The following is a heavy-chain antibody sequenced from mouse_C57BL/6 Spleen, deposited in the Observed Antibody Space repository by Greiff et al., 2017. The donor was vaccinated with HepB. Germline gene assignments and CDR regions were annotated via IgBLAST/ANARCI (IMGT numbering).Heavy chain of an antibody. CDR3: AREDYGSSFDY. J-gene: IGHJ2*01. CDR1: GYSITSGYY. Sequence: ESGPGLVKPSQSLSLTCSVTGYSITSGYYWNWIRQFPGNKLEWMGYISDDGSNNYNPSLKNRISITRDTSKNQFFLKLNSVTTEDTATYYCAREDYGSSFDYWGQGTTLTVSS. V-gene: IGHV3-6*01. CDR2: ISDDGSN. D-gene: IGHD1-1*01.